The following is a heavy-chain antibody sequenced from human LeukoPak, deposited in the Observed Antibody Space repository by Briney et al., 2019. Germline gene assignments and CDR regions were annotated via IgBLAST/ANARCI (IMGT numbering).Heavy chain of an antibody. CDR2: ISGSGGST. D-gene: IGHD6-13*01. V-gene: IGHV3-23*01. Sequence: PGGSLTLSCAASGFTFSSYALSWVRQAPGKGLEWVSAISGSGGSTHSEYSVKGRFTISRDNSKNTLYLQMNSLRAEDTAVYYCAKLSSSWYYFWDGGGQGSLVTVSS. CDR1: GFTFSSYA. J-gene: IGHJ4*02. CDR3: AKLSSSWYYFWDG.